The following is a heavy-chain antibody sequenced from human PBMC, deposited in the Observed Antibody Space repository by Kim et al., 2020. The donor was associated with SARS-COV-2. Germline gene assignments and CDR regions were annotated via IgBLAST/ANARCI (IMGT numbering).Heavy chain of an antibody. V-gene: IGHV4-59*08. Sequence: SETLSLTCTVSGGSISGFYWNWIRQPPGKGLEWIGYVHYSGSANYNPSLKSRVTISSDTSTSQFSLRLTSVTAADTAVYYCARAVNYDSFSGRFDFDYWG. CDR1: GGSISGFY. CDR3: ARAVNYDSFSGRFDFDY. D-gene: IGHD3-3*01. CDR2: VHYSGSA. J-gene: IGHJ4*01.